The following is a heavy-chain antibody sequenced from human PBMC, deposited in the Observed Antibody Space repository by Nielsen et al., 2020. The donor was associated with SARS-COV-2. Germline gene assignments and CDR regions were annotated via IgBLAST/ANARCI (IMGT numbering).Heavy chain of an antibody. V-gene: IGHV5-51*01. CDR2: IYPGDSDT. J-gene: IGHJ3*02. Sequence: GGSLRLSCKGSGYSFTSYWIGWVRQMPGKGLEWMGIIYPGDSDTRYSPSFQGQVTISADKSISTAYLQWSSLKASDTAMYYCARPMVTATYAFDIWGQGTMVTVSS. CDR3: ARPMVTATYAFDI. CDR1: GYSFTSYW. D-gene: IGHD2-15*01.